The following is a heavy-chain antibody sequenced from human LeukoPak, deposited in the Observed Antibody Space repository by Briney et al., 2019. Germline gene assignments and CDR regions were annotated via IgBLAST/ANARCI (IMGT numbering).Heavy chain of an antibody. CDR1: GGSISSSSYY. CDR2: IYYSGST. CDR3: ARERYSSGCPDY. D-gene: IGHD6-19*01. J-gene: IGHJ4*02. V-gene: IGHV4-39*02. Sequence: PSETLSLTCTVSGGSISSSSYYWGWIRQPPGKGLEWIVSIYYSGSTYYNPSLKSRVTISVDTSKNQFSLKLSSVTAADTAVYYCARERYSSGCPDYWGQGTLVTVSS.